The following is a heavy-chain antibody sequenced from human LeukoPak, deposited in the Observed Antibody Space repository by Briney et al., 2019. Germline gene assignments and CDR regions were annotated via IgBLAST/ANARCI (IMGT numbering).Heavy chain of an antibody. Sequence: GGSLRLSCAASVFTFSTYGMHWVRQAPGKGLEWVAVIWFDGSNKYYSDSVKGRFTISRDNSKSTLYLQMNSLRAEDTAVYYCARAVGPFDYWGQGTLVTVSS. CDR3: ARAVGPFDY. CDR1: VFTFSTYG. V-gene: IGHV3-33*01. D-gene: IGHD3-16*01. J-gene: IGHJ4*02. CDR2: IWFDGSNK.